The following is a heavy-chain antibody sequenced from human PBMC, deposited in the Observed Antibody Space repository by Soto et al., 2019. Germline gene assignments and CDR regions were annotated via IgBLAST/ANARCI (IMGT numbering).Heavy chain of an antibody. CDR2: IKTDGSFT. D-gene: IGHD1-1*01. V-gene: IGHV3-74*01. J-gene: IGHJ4*02. CDR3: ARDDNWSLDY. Sequence: EVQLVESGGGLVQSGGSLRLSCAASGFTFSKHWMHWVRQAPGKGLVWASHIKTDGSFTRDADSVKGRFTISRDNARNTLSLQINSLRAEDTAVYYCARDDNWSLDYWGQGTLVTVAS. CDR1: GFTFSKHW.